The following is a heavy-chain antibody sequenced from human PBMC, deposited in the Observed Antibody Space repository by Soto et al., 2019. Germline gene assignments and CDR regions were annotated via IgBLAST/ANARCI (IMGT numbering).Heavy chain of an antibody. J-gene: IGHJ4*02. CDR3: ARGTYNCNDDGPYYFDY. D-gene: IGHD1-20*01. V-gene: IGHV1-18*01. CDR1: GYTFTSYG. Sequence: GASVKVSCKASGYTFTSYGISWVRQAPGQGLEWMGWISAYNGNTNYAQKLQGRVTMTTDTSTSTAYMGLRSLRSDDTAVYYCARGTYNCNDDGPYYFDYWGQGTLVTVSS. CDR2: ISAYNGNT.